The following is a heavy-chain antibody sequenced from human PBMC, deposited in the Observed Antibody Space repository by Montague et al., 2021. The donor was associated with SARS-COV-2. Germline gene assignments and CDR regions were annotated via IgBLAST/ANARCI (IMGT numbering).Heavy chain of an antibody. CDR3: ARRRLREDYFDF. Sequence: SETLSLTCTVSGGSISTYYWTWIRQPPGKGLEWLAYLYYSGSTNYNPSLKSRVTISVDTSKNELSLKLNSLTATDTAIYHCARRRLREDYFDFWGQGTLLTVPS. D-gene: IGHD4-17*01. CDR2: LYYSGST. CDR1: GGSISTYY. V-gene: IGHV4-59*08. J-gene: IGHJ4*02.